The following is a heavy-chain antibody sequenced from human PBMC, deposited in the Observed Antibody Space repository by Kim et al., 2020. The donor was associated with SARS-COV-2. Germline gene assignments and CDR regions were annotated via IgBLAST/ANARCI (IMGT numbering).Heavy chain of an antibody. V-gene: IGHV3-23*01. Sequence: GGSLRLSCAASGFTFNNFAMSWVRQAPGKGLEWVSAIGGRSGTSYYADLVKGRFSISRDNSNNMLYLQMSALRSEDTAVYFCVRNSGQGWLYCFKSWGQGTLVSVSA. CDR1: GFTFNNFA. CDR3: VRNSGQGWLYCFKS. D-gene: IGHD2-21*01. CDR2: IGGRSGTS. J-gene: IGHJ4*02.